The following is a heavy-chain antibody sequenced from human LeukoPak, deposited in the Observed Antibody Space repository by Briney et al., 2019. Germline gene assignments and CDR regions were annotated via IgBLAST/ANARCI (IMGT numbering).Heavy chain of an antibody. CDR3: ARAEMVSFDY. V-gene: IGHV1-8*01. CDR2: MNANSGNT. Sequence: ASVKVSCKASGYTFTSYDINWVRQATGQGLEWMGWMNANSGNTGYAQKFQGRVAMTRNTSISTAYMELSSLRSEDTAVYYCARAEMVSFDYWGQGTLVTVSS. J-gene: IGHJ4*02. CDR1: GYTFTSYD. D-gene: IGHD2-8*01.